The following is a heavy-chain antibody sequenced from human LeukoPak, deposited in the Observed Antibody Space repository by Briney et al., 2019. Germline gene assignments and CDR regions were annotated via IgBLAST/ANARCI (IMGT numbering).Heavy chain of an antibody. Sequence: PSETLSLTCTVSGGSISSYYWSWIRQPPGKGLEWIGYIYYSGSTNYNPSLKSRVTISVDTSKNQFSLKLSSVTAADTAVCYCARDLEWLVLDYWGQGTLVTVSS. CDR3: ARDLEWLVLDY. CDR1: GGSISSYY. D-gene: IGHD6-19*01. J-gene: IGHJ4*02. V-gene: IGHV4-59*01. CDR2: IYYSGST.